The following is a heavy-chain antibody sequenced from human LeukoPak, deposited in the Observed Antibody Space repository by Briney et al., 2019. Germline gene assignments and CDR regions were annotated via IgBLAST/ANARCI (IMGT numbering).Heavy chain of an antibody. CDR2: INHSGST. J-gene: IGHJ6*03. V-gene: IGHV4-34*01. Sequence: KPSETLSLTCAVYVGSFSGYYWSWIRQPPGKGLEWIGEINHSGSTNYNPSLKSRVTISVDTSKNQFSLKLSSVTAADTAVYYCARGIFWYNWNYYYCYMDVWGKGTTVTVSS. D-gene: IGHD1-1*01. CDR1: VGSFSGYY. CDR3: ARGIFWYNWNYYYCYMDV.